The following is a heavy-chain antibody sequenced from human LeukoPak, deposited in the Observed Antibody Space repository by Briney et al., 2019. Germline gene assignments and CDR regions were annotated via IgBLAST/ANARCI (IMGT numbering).Heavy chain of an antibody. D-gene: IGHD6-6*01. CDR2: IKQDGSEK. CDR3: ARGYSSSDYYYYYGMDV. CDR1: GFTFSSYA. J-gene: IGHJ6*02. V-gene: IGHV3-7*01. Sequence: GGSLRLSCAASGFTFSSYAMSWVRQAPGKGLEWVANIKQDGSEKYYVDSVKGRFTISRDNAKNSLYLQMNSLRAEDTAVYYCARGYSSSDYYYYYGMDVWGQGTTVTVSS.